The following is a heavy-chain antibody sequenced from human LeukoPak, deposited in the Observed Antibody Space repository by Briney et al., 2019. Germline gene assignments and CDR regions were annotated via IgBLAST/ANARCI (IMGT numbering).Heavy chain of an antibody. CDR3: ARRRYYDGSGYLE. D-gene: IGHD3-22*01. J-gene: IGHJ1*01. V-gene: IGHV4-39*01. CDR1: GDSVSRSDSY. Sequence: PSETLSLTCSVSGDSVSRSDSYWDWIRQPPGKGLEWIGTIYYSGRTYYSPSLKSRVTMSVDPSNNQFSLNLRSVTATDTALYYCARRRYYDGSGYLEWGQGALLSVSS. CDR2: IYYSGRT.